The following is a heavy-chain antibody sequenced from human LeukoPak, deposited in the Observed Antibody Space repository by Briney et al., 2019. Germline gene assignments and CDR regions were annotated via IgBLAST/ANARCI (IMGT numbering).Heavy chain of an antibody. V-gene: IGHV3-48*03. Sequence: PGGSLRLSCAASGFTFSSYEMNWVRQAPGKGLEWVSYISSSGSTIYYADSVKGRFTISRDNAKNSLYLQMNSLRAEDTAVYYCARDGYNPALYYMDVWGKGTTVTVSS. D-gene: IGHD5-24*01. CDR2: ISSSGSTI. CDR3: ARDGYNPALYYMDV. J-gene: IGHJ6*03. CDR1: GFTFSSYE.